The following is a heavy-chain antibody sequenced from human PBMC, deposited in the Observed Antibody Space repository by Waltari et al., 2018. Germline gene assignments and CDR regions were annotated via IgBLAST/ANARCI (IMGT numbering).Heavy chain of an antibody. CDR1: DGSISSYY. CDR3: ARPGIGDAFDV. CDR2: IHYSGTT. Sequence: QVQLQESGPGLVRPSETLSLTCTVPDGSISSYYWTWIRQLPGKGLEWLGFIHYSGTTEYNPSLKNRATTSIQTSKNQFSLRLDSVTAADTAIYYCARPGIGDAFDVWGQGTMVTVSS. V-gene: IGHV4-59*01. J-gene: IGHJ3*01.